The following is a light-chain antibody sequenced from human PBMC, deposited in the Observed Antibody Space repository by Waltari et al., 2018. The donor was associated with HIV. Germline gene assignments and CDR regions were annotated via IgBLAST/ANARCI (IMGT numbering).Light chain of an antibody. Sequence: DIVMTQSPATLSVSPGERATLSCRASQSVSSNLAWYQQKAGQAPRLLLYGASTRATGIPARFSGSGSGTEFTLTISSLQSEDFAIYYCQQYNNWPLTWTFGQGTKVEIK. J-gene: IGKJ1*01. CDR1: QSVSSN. CDR3: QQYNNWPLTWT. V-gene: IGKV3-15*01. CDR2: GAS.